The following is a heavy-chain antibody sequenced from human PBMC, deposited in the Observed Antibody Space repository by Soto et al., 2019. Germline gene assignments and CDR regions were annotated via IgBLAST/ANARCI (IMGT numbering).Heavy chain of an antibody. Sequence: EVQLLESGGGLVQPGGSLRLSCAASGFTFSSYAMSWVRQAPGKGLEWVSGISDSGGSTYYADSVKGRFTISRDNSKNTLYLEMNSLRAEDTAAYYCAKDRTITMIVVPHAFVIWGQGTMVTVSS. V-gene: IGHV3-23*01. D-gene: IGHD3-22*01. CDR1: GFTFSSYA. J-gene: IGHJ3*02. CDR2: ISDSGGST. CDR3: AKDRTITMIVVPHAFVI.